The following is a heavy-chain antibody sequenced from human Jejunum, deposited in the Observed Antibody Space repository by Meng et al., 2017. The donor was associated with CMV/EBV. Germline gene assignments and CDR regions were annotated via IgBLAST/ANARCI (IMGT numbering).Heavy chain of an antibody. J-gene: IGHJ2*01. D-gene: IGHD6-13*01. V-gene: IGHV6-1*01. Sequence: QLTQSVQGLGTPSQTPSLTCANYGDRVSRIGAIWNWIRQSPSRGLEWLGKTSYRSKWYNDYAPSVKSRITVKPDTSKNQFSLQLNSVTPEATAVYYCARENGYEWYFDFWGRGTLVTVSS. CDR1: GDRVSRIGAI. CDR3: ARENGYEWYFDF. CDR2: TSYRSKWYN.